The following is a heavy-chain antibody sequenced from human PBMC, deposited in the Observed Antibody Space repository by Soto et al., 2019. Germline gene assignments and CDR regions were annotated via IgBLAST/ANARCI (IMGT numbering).Heavy chain of an antibody. Sequence: GGSLRLSCTAAGFAFSTYAMTWVRQAPGKGLEWVSVISGSGGSSYYAASVKGRFTISRDNSKNTLFLQMNGLRAEDTAVYYCAKVTKRAAAGRYEYYKYGMDVWGQGTTVTVSS. D-gene: IGHD6-13*01. V-gene: IGHV3-23*01. J-gene: IGHJ6*02. CDR1: GFAFSTYA. CDR2: ISGSGGSS. CDR3: AKVTKRAAAGRYEYYKYGMDV.